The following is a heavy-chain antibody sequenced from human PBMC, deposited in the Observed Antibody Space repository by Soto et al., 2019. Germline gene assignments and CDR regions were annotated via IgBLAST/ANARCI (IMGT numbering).Heavy chain of an antibody. CDR1: GGSISSYY. CDR2: IYYSGST. J-gene: IGHJ4*02. Sequence: QVQLQESGPGLVKPSETLSLTCTVSGGSISSYYWSWIRQPPGKGLEWIGYIYYSGSTNYNPSLKSRVTISVDTSKNQFSLKLSSVTAADTAVYYCAGTQNTVTTLWVIDYWGQGTLVTVSS. D-gene: IGHD4-17*01. CDR3: AGTQNTVTTLWVIDY. V-gene: IGHV4-59*01.